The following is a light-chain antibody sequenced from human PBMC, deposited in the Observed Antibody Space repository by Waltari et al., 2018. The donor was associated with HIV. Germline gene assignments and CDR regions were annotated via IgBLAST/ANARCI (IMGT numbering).Light chain of an antibody. CDR2: NAS. V-gene: IGKV3-20*01. J-gene: IGKJ1*01. CDR1: QSISSTY. Sequence: ELVLTQSPGTLSVSPGETATVSCRASQSISSTYVAWYQQKPGQAPRLLIYNASTRPTGIPDRFNGSGSGTDFILTIRRLEPGDSAGYYCQQYGSSPRTFGEGTKVEIK. CDR3: QQYGSSPRT.